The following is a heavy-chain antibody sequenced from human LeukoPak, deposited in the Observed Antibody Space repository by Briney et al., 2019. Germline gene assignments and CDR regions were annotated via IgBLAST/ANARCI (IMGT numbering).Heavy chain of an antibody. J-gene: IGHJ3*02. CDR3: AISYNYPTSEYAGNDAFDI. CDR2: ISTYNGNT. CDR1: GYNFASFD. Sequence: ASVKVSCKASGYNFASFDINWVRQAPGQGLEWMGWISTYNGNTNYAQKVQGRVTMTTDTSTSTAYMELRSLRSDDTAIYFCAISYNYPTSEYAGNDAFDIWDQGTLVTVS. V-gene: IGHV1-18*01. D-gene: IGHD3-22*01.